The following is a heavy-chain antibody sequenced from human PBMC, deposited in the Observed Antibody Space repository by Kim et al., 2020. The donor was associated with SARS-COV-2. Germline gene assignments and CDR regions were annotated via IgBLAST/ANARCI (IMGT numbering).Heavy chain of an antibody. CDR3: AKSPVGYGYYFDY. V-gene: IGHV3-30*18. J-gene: IGHJ4*02. CDR1: GFTFSTSG. Sequence: GGSLRLSCAASGFTFSTSGMHWVRQAPGKGLEWVAVILFDGSNQYYAASVKSRFTISRDISMNTLYLQMNSLRTDDTAVYYCAKSPVGYGYYFDYWGQGTLVTVSS. D-gene: IGHD5-18*01. CDR2: ILFDGSNQ.